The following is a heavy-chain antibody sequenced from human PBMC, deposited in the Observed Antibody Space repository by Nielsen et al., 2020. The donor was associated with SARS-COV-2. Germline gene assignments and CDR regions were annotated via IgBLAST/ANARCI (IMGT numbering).Heavy chain of an antibody. D-gene: IGHD3-3*01. Sequence: GGSLRLSCAASRFTFSSYGMHWVRQAPGKGLEWVANIKQDGSEKYYGDSVKGRFTISRDNSKNTLYLQMNSLRAEDTAVYYCAKDGKYYDFWSGYAHPQFYYYYYMDVWGKGTTVTVSS. CDR1: RFTFSSYG. CDR3: AKDGKYYDFWSGYAHPQFYYYYYMDV. CDR2: IKQDGSEK. V-gene: IGHV3-30*02. J-gene: IGHJ6*03.